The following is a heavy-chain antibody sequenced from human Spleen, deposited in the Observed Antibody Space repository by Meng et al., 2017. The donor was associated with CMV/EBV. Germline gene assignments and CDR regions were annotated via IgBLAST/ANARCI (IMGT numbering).Heavy chain of an antibody. CDR1: GFTFSSSW. V-gene: IGHV3-52*01. Sequence: GESLKISCVASGFTFSSSWMHWVCQAPEKGLEWVADIKCDGSEKYYVDSVKGRFAISKDNAENTLYLQMHSLRVEDTAVYYCARGMYGFVGGYSLDYWGQGTLVTVSS. CDR3: ARGMYGFVGGYSLDY. D-gene: IGHD3-10*01. J-gene: IGHJ4*02. CDR2: IKCDGSEK.